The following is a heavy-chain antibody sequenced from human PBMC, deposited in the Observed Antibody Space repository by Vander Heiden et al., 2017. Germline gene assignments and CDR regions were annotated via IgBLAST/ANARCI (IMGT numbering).Heavy chain of an antibody. D-gene: IGHD3-22*01. CDR1: GVSISSSGYY. CDR2: IYYSGST. CDR3: ATYYYDSSGPESYFDY. V-gene: IGHV4-31*03. Sequence: QVQLQESGPGLVKPSQTLSLTCSVSGVSISSSGYYWSWIRQLPGKGLEWIGYIYYSGSTYYNPSLKSRITISVDTSDKQFSLKLTSVTAADTAVYYCATYYYDSSGPESYFDYWGQGTRVTGSA. J-gene: IGHJ4*02.